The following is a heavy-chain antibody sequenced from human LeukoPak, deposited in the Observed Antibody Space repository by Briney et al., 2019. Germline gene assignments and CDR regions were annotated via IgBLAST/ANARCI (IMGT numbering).Heavy chain of an antibody. J-gene: IGHJ4*02. CDR1: GFTLSSYA. D-gene: IGHD5-18*01. CDR3: AKDLQLWSFDY. Sequence: PGGSLRLSCAASGFTLSSYALSWVRQAPGKGLEWVSTISGSGDSTYYADSVKGRFTISRDNSKNTLLLQMNSLRAEDTAVYYCAKDLQLWSFDYWGQGTLVTVSS. V-gene: IGHV3-23*01. CDR2: ISGSGDST.